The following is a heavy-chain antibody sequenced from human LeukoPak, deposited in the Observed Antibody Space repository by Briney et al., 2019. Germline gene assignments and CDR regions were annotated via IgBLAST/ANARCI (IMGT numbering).Heavy chain of an antibody. V-gene: IGHV4-38-2*02. Sequence: SLTLSLTCTVSVYSISSGYLWGWIRHPPGEGLEWIGSPYHGGTTYYNPSLKSRVIISEDTSKNQFSLKLSSVTAADTAVYYWARGSGDGTNYFDYWGQGTLVTVSS. CDR2: PYHGGTT. D-gene: IGHD3-10*01. CDR1: VYSISSGYL. CDR3: ARGSGDGTNYFDY. J-gene: IGHJ4*02.